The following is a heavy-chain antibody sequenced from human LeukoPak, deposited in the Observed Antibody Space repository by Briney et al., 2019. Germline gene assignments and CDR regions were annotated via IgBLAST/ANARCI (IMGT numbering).Heavy chain of an antibody. V-gene: IGHV1-18*01. CDR2: ISAYNGNT. D-gene: IGHD3-16*02. CDR1: GYTFTSYG. Sequence: GASVKVSCKASGYTFTSYGISWVRQAPGQGLEWMGWISAYNGNTNYAQKLQGRVTMTTDTSTSTAYMELSSLRSEDTAVYYCARPKYDYVWGSYRYRLDYWGQGTLVTVSS. J-gene: IGHJ4*02. CDR3: ARPKYDYVWGSYRYRLDY.